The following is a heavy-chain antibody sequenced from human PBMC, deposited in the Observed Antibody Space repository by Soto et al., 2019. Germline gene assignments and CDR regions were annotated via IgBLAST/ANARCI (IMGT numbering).Heavy chain of an antibody. CDR1: GFTFSSYN. J-gene: IGHJ4*02. CDR2: ISRGGDRT. D-gene: IGHD3-22*01. CDR3: ARARCSSGQCYYLAY. V-gene: IGHV3-64*02. Sequence: EVQLVESGAGLVQPGGSLRLSCAASGFTFSSYNIHWIRQAPGKGLEFVSAISRGGDRTSYADSVKGRFIITRDNSKYTVWLQMGSLRTEYMAVYYCARARCSSGQCYYLAYWGQGARVTVSS.